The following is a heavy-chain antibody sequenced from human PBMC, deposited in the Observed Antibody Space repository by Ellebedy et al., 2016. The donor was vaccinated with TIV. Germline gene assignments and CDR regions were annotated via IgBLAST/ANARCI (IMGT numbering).Heavy chain of an antibody. CDR3: ARDLPNSLKSTFDY. CDR1: GYPFTTYG. Sequence: AASVKVSCKASGYPFTTYGISWVRQAPGQGLEWMGWISAYNANTNYPKKFQGRVTMTTDTSTSTAYMELRSLRSDDTAVYYCARDLPNSLKSTFDYWGQGSLVTVSS. V-gene: IGHV1-18*01. D-gene: IGHD2/OR15-2a*01. J-gene: IGHJ4*02. CDR2: ISAYNANT.